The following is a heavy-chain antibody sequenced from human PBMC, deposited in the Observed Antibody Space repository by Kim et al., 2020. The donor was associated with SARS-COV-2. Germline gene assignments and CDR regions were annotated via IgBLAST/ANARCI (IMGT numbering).Heavy chain of an antibody. CDR3: ARDYLSGWYNWGPSSYGMDV. CDR1: GYTFTSYA. D-gene: IGHD6-19*01. CDR2: INTNTGNP. V-gene: IGHV7-4-1*01. J-gene: IGHJ6*02. Sequence: ASVKVSCKASGYTFTSYAMNWVRQAPGQGLEWMGWINTNTGNPTYAQGFTGRFVFSLDTSVSTAYLQICSLKAEDTAVYYCARDYLSGWYNWGPSSYGMDVWGQGTTVTVSS.